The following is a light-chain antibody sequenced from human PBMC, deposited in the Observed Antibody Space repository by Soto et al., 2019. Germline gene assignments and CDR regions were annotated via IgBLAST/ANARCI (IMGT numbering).Light chain of an antibody. CDR2: GNI. CDR1: SSNIGAGYD. Sequence: QAVVTQPPSVSGAPGQRVTISCTGSSSNIGAGYDVHWYQQLPGTAPKLLIYGNINRPSGVPARFSASKSGTSASLAITGLQAEDEADYYCQSYDSSLSGSYVFGTGTKVTVL. V-gene: IGLV1-40*01. J-gene: IGLJ1*01. CDR3: QSYDSSLSGSYV.